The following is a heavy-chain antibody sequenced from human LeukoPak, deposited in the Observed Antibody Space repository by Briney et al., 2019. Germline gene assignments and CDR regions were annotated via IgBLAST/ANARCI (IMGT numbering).Heavy chain of an antibody. V-gene: IGHV4-39*07. J-gene: IGHJ5*02. CDR2: IYYSGST. D-gene: IGHD6-13*01. Sequence: SETLSLTCTVSGGSISSSSYYWGWIRQPPGKGLEWIGSIYYSGSTYYNPSLKSRVTISVDTSKNQFSLKLSSVTAADTAVYYCAREGSSSWYENWFDPWGQGTLVTVSS. CDR1: GGSISSSSYY. CDR3: AREGSSSWYENWFDP.